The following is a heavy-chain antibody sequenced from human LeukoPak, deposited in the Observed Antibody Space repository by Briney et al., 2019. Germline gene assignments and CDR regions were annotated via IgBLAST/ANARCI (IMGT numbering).Heavy chain of an antibody. CDR3: ARRLTQYDCFDP. CDR2: TYYRSTWYN. CDR1: GDSVSSNSVT. V-gene: IGHV6-1*01. Sequence: SQTLSLTCAISGDSVSSNSVTWNWIRQSPSRGLEWLGRTYYRSTWYNDYAVSVRGRITVNPDTSKNQFSQHLNSVTPEDTAVYYCARRLTQYDCFDPWGQGILVTVSS. J-gene: IGHJ5*02. D-gene: IGHD2-2*01.